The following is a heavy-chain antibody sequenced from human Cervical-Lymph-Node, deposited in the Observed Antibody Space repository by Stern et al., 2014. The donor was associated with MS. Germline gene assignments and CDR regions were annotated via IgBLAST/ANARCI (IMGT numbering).Heavy chain of an antibody. D-gene: IGHD2-8*02. V-gene: IGHV5-51*01. CDR3: ARGSAGAGAFFDY. J-gene: IGHJ4*02. CDR2: IYPGDSDT. Sequence: EMQLAESGAEVKKPGESLKISCKGSGYTFSNSWIGWVRQMPGRGLEWMGIIYPGDSDTRYSPSFQGQITISADKSISTAYLQWNSLKASDTAIFYCARGSAGAGAFFDYWGQGTLVTVSS. CDR1: GYTFSNSW.